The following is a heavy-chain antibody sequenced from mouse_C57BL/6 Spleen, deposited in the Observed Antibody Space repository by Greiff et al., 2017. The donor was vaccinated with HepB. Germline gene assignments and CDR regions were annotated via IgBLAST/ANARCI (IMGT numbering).Heavy chain of an antibody. V-gene: IGHV1-52*01. CDR3: ASSYYSNDYAMDY. CDR2: IDPSDSET. J-gene: IGHJ4*01. Sequence: QVQLQQSGAELVRPGSSVKLSCKASGYTFTSYWMHWVKQRPIQGLEWIGNIDPSDSETHYNQKFKDKATLTVDKSSSTAYMQLSSLTSEDSAVYYCASSYYSNDYAMDYWGQGTSVTVSS. D-gene: IGHD2-5*01. CDR1: GYTFTSYW.